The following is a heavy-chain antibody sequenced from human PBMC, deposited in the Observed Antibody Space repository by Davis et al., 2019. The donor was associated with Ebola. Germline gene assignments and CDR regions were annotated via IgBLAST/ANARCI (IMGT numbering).Heavy chain of an antibody. CDR3: ARGGYCSSTSCYYPDYYNYGMDV. CDR2: INAGNGNT. CDR1: GYTFTSYA. V-gene: IGHV1-3*01. Sequence: AASVKVSCKASGYTFTSYAMHWVRQAPGQRLEWMGWINAGNGNTKYSQKFQGRVTITRDTSASTAYMELSSLRSEDTAVYYCARGGYCSSTSCYYPDYYNYGMDVWGQGTTVTVSS. D-gene: IGHD2-2*01. J-gene: IGHJ6*02.